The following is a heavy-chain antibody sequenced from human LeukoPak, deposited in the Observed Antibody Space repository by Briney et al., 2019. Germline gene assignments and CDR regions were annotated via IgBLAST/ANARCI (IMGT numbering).Heavy chain of an antibody. D-gene: IGHD3-3*01. V-gene: IGHV1-69*13. CDR1: GYTFIDSY. Sequence: ASVKVSCKTSGYTFIDSYIHWVRQAPGQGLEWMGHIILLFGSTHYAQNFHGRLTISADESTRTAFMELSSLRSEDTALYYCAREMESLANGFDLWGQGTMVTVSS. CDR2: IILLFGST. CDR3: AREMESLANGFDL. J-gene: IGHJ3*01.